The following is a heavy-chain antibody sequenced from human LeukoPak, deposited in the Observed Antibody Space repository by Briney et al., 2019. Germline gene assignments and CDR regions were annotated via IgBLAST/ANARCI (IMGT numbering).Heavy chain of an antibody. D-gene: IGHD5-18*01. Sequence: ASVKVSCKASGYTFTGYYMHWVRQAPGQGLEWMGGIIPIFGTANYAQKFQGRVTITTDESTSTAYMELSSLRSEDTAVYYCASRYGEAPLIDYWGQGTLVTVSS. J-gene: IGHJ4*02. CDR3: ASRYGEAPLIDY. V-gene: IGHV1-69*05. CDR2: IIPIFGTA. CDR1: GYTFTGYY.